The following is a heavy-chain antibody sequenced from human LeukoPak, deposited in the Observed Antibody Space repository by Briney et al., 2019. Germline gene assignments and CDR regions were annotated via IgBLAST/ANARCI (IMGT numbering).Heavy chain of an antibody. D-gene: IGHD6-6*01. V-gene: IGHV4-4*07. J-gene: IGHJ4*02. CDR2: IYTSGST. Sequence: SETLSLTCTVSSGSLGSYYWNWLRQPAGKGLEWIGHIYTSGSTNYNPSLKSRVTMSVDTSRNQFSLKLNSVTAADTAFYYCAREYSSSSGKALDYWGQGTLVTVSS. CDR3: AREYSSSSGKALDY. CDR1: SGSLGSYY.